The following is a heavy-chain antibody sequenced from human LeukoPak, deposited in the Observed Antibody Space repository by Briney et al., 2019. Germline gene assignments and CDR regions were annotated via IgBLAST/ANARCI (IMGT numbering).Heavy chain of an antibody. CDR1: GFTFSSYW. Sequence: GGSLRLSCAASGFTFSSYWMSWVRQAPGKGLEWVANIKQDGSEKYYVDSVKGRFTISRDNAKNSLYLQMNSLRAEDTAVYYRARDPGGSYPYFDYWGQGTLVTVSS. CDR3: ARDPGGSYPYFDY. D-gene: IGHD1-26*01. V-gene: IGHV3-7*01. CDR2: IKQDGSEK. J-gene: IGHJ4*02.